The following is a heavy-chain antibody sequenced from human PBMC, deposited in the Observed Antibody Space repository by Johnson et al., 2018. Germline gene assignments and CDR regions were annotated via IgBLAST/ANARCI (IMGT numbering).Heavy chain of an antibody. D-gene: IGHD3-3*01. CDR3: ARDLAYDLWSGYYGMDV. J-gene: IGHJ6*02. CDR2: IWYDGSNK. V-gene: IGHV3-33*01. Sequence: VQLLESGGGVVQPGRSLRLSCAASGFTFSSYGMHWVRQAPGKGLEWVAVIWYDGSNKYYADSVKGRFTIPRDNSKNTLELQMNSLRADDTAVYYCARDLAYDLWSGYYGMDVWGQGTTVTVSS. CDR1: GFTFSSYG.